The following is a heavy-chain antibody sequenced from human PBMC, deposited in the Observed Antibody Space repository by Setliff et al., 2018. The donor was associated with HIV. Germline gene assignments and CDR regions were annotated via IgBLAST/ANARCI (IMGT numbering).Heavy chain of an antibody. J-gene: IGHJ6*02. CDR3: AREHSSSWSDYYYYGMDV. Sequence: SETLSLTCAVYGGSFTTYYWSWIRQPPGKGLEWIGEINHIGSTNYNPSLKSRVTISVDTSKNQFSLKLSSVTAADTAVYYCAREHSSSWSDYYYYGMDVWGQGTMVTVSS. CDR2: INHIGST. CDR1: GGSFTTYY. D-gene: IGHD6-13*01. V-gene: IGHV4-34*01.